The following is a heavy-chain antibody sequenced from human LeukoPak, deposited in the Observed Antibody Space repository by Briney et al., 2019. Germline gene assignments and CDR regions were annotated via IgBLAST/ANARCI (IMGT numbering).Heavy chain of an antibody. CDR2: IYPDDSYT. V-gene: IGHV5-51*01. D-gene: IGHD3-9*01. J-gene: IGHJ3*02. Sequence: GESLKISCKGSGYTFTNYWIGWVRQMPGHGLEWMGIIYPDDSYTRYSPSFQGQVTISADKSISTAYLQWSSLKASDTAMYYCAISGGVNYDILTGYFWDAFDIWGQGTMVTVSS. CDR3: AISGGVNYDILTGYFWDAFDI. CDR1: GYTFTNYW.